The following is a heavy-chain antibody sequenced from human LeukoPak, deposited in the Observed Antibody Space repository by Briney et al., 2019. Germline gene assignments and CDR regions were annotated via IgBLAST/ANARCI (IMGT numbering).Heavy chain of an antibody. CDR2: ISTSSSYI. V-gene: IGHV3-21*01. CDR3: ARDGGIAARPDYYYYYMDV. CDR1: GFTFSSYG. J-gene: IGHJ6*03. D-gene: IGHD6-6*01. Sequence: AGSLRLSCAASGFTFSSYGMNWVRQAPGKGLEWVSSISTSSSYISYADSVKGRFTISRDNAKNSLHLQMNSLRAEDTAVYYCARDGGIAARPDYYYYYMDVWGKGTTVTVSS.